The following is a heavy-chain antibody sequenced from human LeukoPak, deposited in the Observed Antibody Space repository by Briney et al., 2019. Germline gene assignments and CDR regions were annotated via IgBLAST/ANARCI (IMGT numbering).Heavy chain of an antibody. CDR1: GYTFTSYD. J-gene: IGHJ4*02. CDR2: MNPNSGNT. V-gene: IGHV1-8*01. D-gene: IGHD3-3*01. CDR3: ARAHLEYYDFWSGYSSEYFDY. Sequence: ASVKVSCKASGYTFTSYDINWVRQATGQGLEWMGWMNPNSGNTGYAQKFQGRVTMTRNTSISTAYMELSSLRSEDTAVYYCARAHLEYYDFWSGYSSEYFDYWGQGTLVTVSS.